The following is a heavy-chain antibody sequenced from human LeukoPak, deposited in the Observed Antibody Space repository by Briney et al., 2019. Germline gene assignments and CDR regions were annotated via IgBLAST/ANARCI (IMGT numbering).Heavy chain of an antibody. CDR3: TKRVKYGGTWDHFAD. J-gene: IGHJ4*02. V-gene: IGHV3-23*01. D-gene: IGHD1-26*01. CDR2: VNADGGNT. Sequence: GGSLRPSCAASGFTFDNYRMSWVRQAPGKGLEWVSTVNADGGNTYYADPVKGRFTISRDNSKSTLILQMNSLRVEDTALYYCTKRVKYGGTWDHFADWGQGTLVTVSS. CDR1: GFTFDNYR.